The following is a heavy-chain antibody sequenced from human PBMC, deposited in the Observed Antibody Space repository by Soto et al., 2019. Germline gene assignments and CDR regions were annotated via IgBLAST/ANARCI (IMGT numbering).Heavy chain of an antibody. CDR1: GFTFSNYA. CDR3: TKSRSAMIYYSDC. CDR2: ISATGVKT. V-gene: IGHV3-23*01. D-gene: IGHD3-22*01. Sequence: GSLRLSCAASGFTFSNYAMNWVRQAPGKGLEWVSGISATGVKTYSADSVKGRFTMSRDNSKDTVYLEMNSLRAEDTAVYYCTKSRSAMIYYSDCCGLGVRVTVAS. J-gene: IGHJ4*02.